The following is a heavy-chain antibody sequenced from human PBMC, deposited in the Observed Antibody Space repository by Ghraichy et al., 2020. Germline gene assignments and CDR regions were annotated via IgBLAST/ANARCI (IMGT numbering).Heavy chain of an antibody. CDR2: ITSSSRTK. V-gene: IGHV3-48*02. CDR1: GFSFSGYS. J-gene: IGHJ6*02. D-gene: IGHD4-23*01. CDR3: ARGSRVVRFYYYDGMDV. Sequence: GESLNISCVGSGFSFSGYSMNWVRQSPGKGLEWVSSITSSSRTKSYADSVQGRFTISRDNVRNSMNLQMNSLRDEDMAVYYCARGSRVVRFYYYDGMDVWGQGTTVTVSS.